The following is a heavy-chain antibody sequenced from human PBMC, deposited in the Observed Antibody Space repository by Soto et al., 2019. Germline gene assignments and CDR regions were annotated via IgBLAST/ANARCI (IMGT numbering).Heavy chain of an antibody. CDR1: GFSFSTFW. D-gene: IGHD1-26*01. J-gene: IGHJ4*02. CDR2: INPGGSEE. Sequence: EVQLVDSGGGLVQPGGSLRLSCTASGFSFSTFWMSWVRQAPGKGLEWVANINPGGSEEYYVDSVKGRFTISRDNAKNSLYLQMNILDAEDTAMYYCAIDIVPPGICFDYWGRGAVVSVSS. V-gene: IGHV3-7*01. CDR3: AIDIVPPGICFDY.